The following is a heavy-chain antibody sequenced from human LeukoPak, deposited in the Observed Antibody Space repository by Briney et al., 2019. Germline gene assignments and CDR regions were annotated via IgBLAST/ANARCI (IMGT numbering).Heavy chain of an antibody. CDR3: ARGRRYCSGGSCQRRYYYYGMDV. D-gene: IGHD2-15*01. CDR2: INHSGIT. J-gene: IGHJ6*04. CDR1: GGSFSGYY. V-gene: IGHV4-34*01. Sequence: SETLSLTCAVYGGSFSGYYWSWLRQPPGEGLEGIGEINHSGITNYNPSLKSRVTISVDTSKNQFSLNLSSATAADTAVYYCARGRRYCSGGSCQRRYYYYGMDVWGKGTTVTVSS.